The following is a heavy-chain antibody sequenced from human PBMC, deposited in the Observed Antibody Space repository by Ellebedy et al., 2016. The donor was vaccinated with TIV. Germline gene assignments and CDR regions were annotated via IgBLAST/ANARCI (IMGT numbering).Heavy chain of an antibody. J-gene: IGHJ4*02. D-gene: IGHD3-9*01. Sequence: MPSETLSLTCGVSGASFSGPYWSYIRQTPGKGLEWIGEISLSGSPNYNPSLRGRVTMSLDTSKNHFSLNLTSVTAADTAVYYCATAVRDDWSLSLWGQGTQVTVSS. CDR2: ISLSGSP. V-gene: IGHV4-34*01. CDR1: GASFSGPY. CDR3: ATAVRDDWSLSL.